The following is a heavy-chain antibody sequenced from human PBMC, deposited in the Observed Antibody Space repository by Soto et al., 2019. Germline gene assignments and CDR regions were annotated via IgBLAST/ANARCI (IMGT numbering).Heavy chain of an antibody. D-gene: IGHD3-10*01. CDR1: GFTFSSYS. Sequence: PGGSLRLSCAASGFTFSSYSMNWVRQAPGKGLEWVSSISSSSSYIYYADSVKGRFTISRDNAKNSLYLQMNSLRAEDTAVYYCARGIILLWVGEGARNGMDVWGQGTTVTVSS. CDR2: ISSSSSYI. V-gene: IGHV3-21*01. J-gene: IGHJ6*02. CDR3: ARGIILLWVGEGARNGMDV.